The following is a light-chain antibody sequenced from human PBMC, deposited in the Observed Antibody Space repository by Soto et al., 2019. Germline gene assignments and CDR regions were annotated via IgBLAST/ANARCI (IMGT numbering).Light chain of an antibody. CDR3: AAWDDSLNGVV. Sequence: QLVLTQPPSASGTPGQRVTLSCSGSSSNIGSNTVNWYQKLPGTAPKLLIYNNNQRPSGIPDRFSGSKSGTSASLAISGLQSEDEADYYCAAWDDSLNGVVFGGGTKLTVL. CDR2: NNN. V-gene: IGLV1-44*01. CDR1: SSNIGSNT. J-gene: IGLJ3*02.